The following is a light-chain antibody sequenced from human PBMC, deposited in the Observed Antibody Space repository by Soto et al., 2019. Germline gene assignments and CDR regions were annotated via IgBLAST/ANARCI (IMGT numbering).Light chain of an antibody. V-gene: IGLV1-47*01. Sequence: SVLTQPPSASGTPGQRVTISCYGSSSNIGSNYVYWYQQLPGTAPKLLIYRNNQRPSGVPNRFSGSKSGTSASLAISGLRSEDEADYYCAAWDDSLSDVFGTGTKVTVL. CDR1: SSNIGSNY. CDR2: RNN. CDR3: AAWDDSLSDV. J-gene: IGLJ1*01.